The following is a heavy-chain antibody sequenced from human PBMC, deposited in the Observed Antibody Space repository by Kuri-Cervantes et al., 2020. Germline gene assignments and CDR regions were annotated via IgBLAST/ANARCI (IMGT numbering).Heavy chain of an antibody. J-gene: IGHJ5*02. CDR2: VIPIFGTA. CDR3: ARTDQLLRWFDP. D-gene: IGHD2-2*01. CDR1: GYIFTGSY. V-gene: IGHV1-69*05. Sequence: SVKVSCKASGYIFTGSYLHWVRQAPGQGLQWVGGVIPIFGTANYAPKFQGRVTITTDESTRTAYMELNSLRSDDTAVYYCARTDQLLRWFDPWGQGTLVTVSS.